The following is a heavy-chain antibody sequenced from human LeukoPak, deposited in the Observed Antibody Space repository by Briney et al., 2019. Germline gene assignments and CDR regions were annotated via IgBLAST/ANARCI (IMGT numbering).Heavy chain of an antibody. V-gene: IGHV3-23*01. CDR3: AKDSRYYDSSGYYNLRGDY. J-gene: IGHJ4*02. D-gene: IGHD3-22*01. CDR1: GFTFSSYA. Sequence: GGSLRLSCAASGFTFSSYAMSWVRQAPGKGLEWVSAISGSGGSTYYADSVKGRFTISRDNSKNTLYLHMSSLRAEDTAVYYCAKDSRYYDSSGYYNLRGDYWGQGTLVTVSS. CDR2: ISGSGGST.